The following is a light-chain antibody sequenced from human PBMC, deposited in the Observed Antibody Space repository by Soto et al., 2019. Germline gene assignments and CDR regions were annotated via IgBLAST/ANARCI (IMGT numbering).Light chain of an antibody. CDR1: QSISSW. CDR3: QQYNSYSLLT. J-gene: IGKJ3*01. V-gene: IGKV1-5*01. Sequence: DIQMTQSPSTLSASVGDRVTITCRASQSISSWLAWYQQKPGKAPKLLIYDDSSLESGVPSRFSGSRSGTKFTLNISSRQPDDFATYYCQQYNSYSLLTFGPGTKVDIK. CDR2: DDS.